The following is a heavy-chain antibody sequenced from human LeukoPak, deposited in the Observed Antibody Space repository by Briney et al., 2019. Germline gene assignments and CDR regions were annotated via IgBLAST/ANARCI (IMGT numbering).Heavy chain of an antibody. CDR1: GGSISNHY. CDR3: AREGYASGWNDY. V-gene: IGHV4-59*11. J-gene: IGHJ4*02. Sequence: SETLSLPCTGSGGSISNHYWSWIRQPPGKGLEWIGYIYHSGTSNYSPSLKSRVTISVDMSKNQFYLKLRSVTAADTAVYYCAREGYASGWNDYWGQGTLVTVSS. D-gene: IGHD6-19*01. CDR2: IYHSGTS.